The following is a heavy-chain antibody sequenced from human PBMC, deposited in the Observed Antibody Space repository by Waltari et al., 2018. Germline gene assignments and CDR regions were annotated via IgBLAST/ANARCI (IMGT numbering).Heavy chain of an antibody. Sequence: QVQLVQSGSGLKKPGASVKVSCKASGYPFRSYSMNWIRQAPGQRPEWMGWINTNTGAPMYAQGFTGRFVFSVDTSVSTAYLQINSLKAEDTALYYCARVNYDYVGGTYLYSGFDSWGQGTLVTVSS. CDR1: GYPFRSYS. CDR3: ARVNYDYVGGTYLYSGFDS. D-gene: IGHD3-16*02. V-gene: IGHV7-4-1*02. J-gene: IGHJ4*02. CDR2: INTNTGAP.